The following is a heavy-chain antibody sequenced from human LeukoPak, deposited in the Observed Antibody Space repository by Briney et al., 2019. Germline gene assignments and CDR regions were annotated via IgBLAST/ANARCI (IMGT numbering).Heavy chain of an antibody. CDR2: IYYSGST. Sequence: SETLSLTCTVSGGSISSGGYYWSWIRQHPGKGLEWIGYIYYSGSTYYIPSLKSRVTISVDTSKNQFSLKLSSVTAADTAVYYCARLHYYDSSGPPMDVWGQGTTVTVSS. J-gene: IGHJ6*02. D-gene: IGHD3-22*01. CDR3: ARLHYYDSSGPPMDV. V-gene: IGHV4-31*03. CDR1: GGSISSGGYY.